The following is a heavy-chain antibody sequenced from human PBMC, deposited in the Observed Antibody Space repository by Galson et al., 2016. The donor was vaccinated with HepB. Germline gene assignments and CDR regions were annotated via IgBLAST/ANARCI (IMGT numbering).Heavy chain of an antibody. Sequence: SLRLSCAASGFTFSAYYMSWIRQAPGKGLEWISYLSRSSSYIIYADSVKGRFTISRDDAKNSLSLQMNSLRAEDTAVYYCAREGRGAYSNTIDSWGQGTLVTVSS. V-gene: IGHV3-11*06. CDR2: LSRSSSYI. J-gene: IGHJ4*02. D-gene: IGHD3-16*01. CDR3: AREGRGAYSNTIDS. CDR1: GFTFSAYY.